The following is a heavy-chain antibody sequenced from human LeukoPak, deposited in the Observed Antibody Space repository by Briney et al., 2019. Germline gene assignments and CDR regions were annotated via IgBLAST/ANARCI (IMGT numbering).Heavy chain of an antibody. CDR3: ARVDDLDAFDM. CDR1: GFTFSNYA. V-gene: IGHV3-30*04. CDR2: VSVDGSNK. Sequence: GRSLRLSCAASGFTFSNYAMHWVRQAPGKGLEWVAVVSVDGSNKYYADSVKGRFSISRDNSKNTLYLQMNSLRAEDTAVYYCARVDDLDAFDMWGQGTMVTVSS. D-gene: IGHD2-2*03. J-gene: IGHJ3*02.